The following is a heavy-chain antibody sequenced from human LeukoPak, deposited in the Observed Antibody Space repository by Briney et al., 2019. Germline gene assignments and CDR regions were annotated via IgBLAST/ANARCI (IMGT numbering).Heavy chain of an antibody. Sequence: ASVKVSCKASGYTFTSYAMHWVRQAPGQRLEWIGWINAGNGNTKYSQKFQGRVTITRDTSASTAYMELSSLRSEDTAVYYCASSGSGWYGFDYWGQGTLVTVSS. CDR2: INAGNGNT. D-gene: IGHD6-19*01. CDR1: GYTFTSYA. CDR3: ASSGSGWYGFDY. J-gene: IGHJ4*02. V-gene: IGHV1-3*01.